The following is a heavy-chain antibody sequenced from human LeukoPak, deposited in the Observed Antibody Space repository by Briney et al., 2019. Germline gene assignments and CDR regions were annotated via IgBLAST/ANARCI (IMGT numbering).Heavy chain of an antibody. V-gene: IGHV4-31*03. J-gene: IGHJ4*02. CDR3: ATSGYRSSWLGVFDY. CDR2: VYSSGTA. D-gene: IGHD6-13*01. CDR1: GGSISSGSYY. Sequence: SETLSLTCSVSGGSISSGSYYWNWIRQHPGKGLEGIGYVYSSGTAYYNPSLKSRLTMSVDTSQNQFSLKLSSMTAADTTVYYCATSGYRSSWLGVFDYWGQGAQVTVSS.